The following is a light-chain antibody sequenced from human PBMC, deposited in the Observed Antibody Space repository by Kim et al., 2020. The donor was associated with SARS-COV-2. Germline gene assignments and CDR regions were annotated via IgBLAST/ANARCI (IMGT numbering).Light chain of an antibody. CDR3: HSRDSSGMDWV. CDR1: SLRTYY. V-gene: IGLV3-19*01. J-gene: IGLJ3*02. CDR2: GKN. Sequence: SSELTQDPAVSVALGQTVRITCQGDSLRTYYAAWYQQKPGQAPVVVIYGKNDRPSGIPDRFSGSSSGNTVSLTITGAQAEDEADYYCHSRDSSGMDWVFG.